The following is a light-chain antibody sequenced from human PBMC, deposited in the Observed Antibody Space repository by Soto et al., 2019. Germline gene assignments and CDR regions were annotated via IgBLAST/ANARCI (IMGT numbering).Light chain of an antibody. J-gene: IGLJ2*01. Sequence: QSVLTQTPSVSGAPGQKITMSCTGSSSNIGAGYDVHWYQQLPGAAPRLLIYADNNRPSGVPDRFSASNSGTSASLAITGLQGEDEAVYYCQSYATSLSGVIFGAGTKVTVL. CDR3: QSYATSLSGVI. CDR2: ADN. CDR1: SSNIGAGYD. V-gene: IGLV1-40*01.